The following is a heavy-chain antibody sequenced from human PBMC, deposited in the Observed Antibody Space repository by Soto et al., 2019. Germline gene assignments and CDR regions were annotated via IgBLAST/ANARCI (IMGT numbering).Heavy chain of an antibody. D-gene: IGHD2-2*01. V-gene: IGHV3-74*01. CDR1: GFTFSSYW. Sequence: PGGSLRLSCAASGFTFSSYWMHWVRQAPGKGLVWVSRINTDGSSTTYADSVKGRFTISRDNAKNTLYLQMNSLRAADTAVYYCARGFVLVPAGIQDYWGQGSLVTVSS. CDR2: INTDGSST. J-gene: IGHJ4*02. CDR3: ARGFVLVPAGIQDY.